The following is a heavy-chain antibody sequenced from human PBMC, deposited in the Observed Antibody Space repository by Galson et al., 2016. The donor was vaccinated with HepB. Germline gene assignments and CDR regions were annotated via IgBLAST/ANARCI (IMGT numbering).Heavy chain of an antibody. V-gene: IGHV3-30*18. CDR3: AKDRRYYDSSGYFWEGYYDDGMDV. Sequence: SLRLSCAASGFTFSSYGMHWVRQAPGKGLEWVAVISYDGSDKYYADSVKGRFTISRDNSKNTLNLQMNSLRAEDTAVYYCAKDRRYYDSSGYFWEGYYDDGMDVWGQGTTVTVSS. J-gene: IGHJ6*02. D-gene: IGHD3-22*01. CDR2: ISYDGSDK. CDR1: GFTFSSYG.